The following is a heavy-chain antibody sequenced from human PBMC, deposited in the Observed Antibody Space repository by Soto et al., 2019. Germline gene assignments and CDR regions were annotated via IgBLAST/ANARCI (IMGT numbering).Heavy chain of an antibody. CDR1: GFTFSSYA. Sequence: EVPLLESGGGLVQPGGSLRLSCAASGFTFSSYAMSWVRQAPGKGLEWVSAISGSGGSTYYADSVKGRFTISRDNSKNTLYLQMNSLRAEDTAVYYCAKDPYGDSLHYYYYYGMDVWGQGTTVTVSS. J-gene: IGHJ6*02. D-gene: IGHD4-17*01. CDR2: ISGSGGST. CDR3: AKDPYGDSLHYYYYYGMDV. V-gene: IGHV3-23*01.